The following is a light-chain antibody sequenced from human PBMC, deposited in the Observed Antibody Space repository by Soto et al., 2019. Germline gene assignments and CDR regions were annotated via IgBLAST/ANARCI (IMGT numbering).Light chain of an antibody. V-gene: IGKV1-6*01. CDR3: LQDYNFPWT. CDR1: QGIRID. Sequence: AIQMTQFPSSLSASVGDRVTITCRASQGIRIDLGWYQQKPGKAPKLLIYAASTLQTGVPSRFSGSGSGTDFTLTISSLQPEDFATYYCLQDYNFPWTFGQGTKVEIK. CDR2: AAS. J-gene: IGKJ1*01.